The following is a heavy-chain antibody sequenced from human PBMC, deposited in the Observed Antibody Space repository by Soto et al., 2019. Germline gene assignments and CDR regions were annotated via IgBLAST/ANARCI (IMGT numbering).Heavy chain of an antibody. D-gene: IGHD3-10*01. Sequence: SVKVSCKASGGTFSSYTISWVRQAPGQGLEWMGRIIPILGIANYAQKFQGRVTITADKSTSTAYMELSSLRSEDTAVYYCARELWFGELNYYYYMDVWGKGTTVTVSS. CDR3: ARELWFGELNYYYYMDV. J-gene: IGHJ6*03. CDR2: IIPILGIA. V-gene: IGHV1-69*04. CDR1: GGTFSSYT.